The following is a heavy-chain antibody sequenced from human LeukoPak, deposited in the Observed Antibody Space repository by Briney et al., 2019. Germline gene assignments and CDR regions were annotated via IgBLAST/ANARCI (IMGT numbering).Heavy chain of an antibody. J-gene: IGHJ5*02. CDR3: ASSSLLGFYGGGAWLDP. Sequence: ASVKVSCKASGHTFTNYGITWVRQAPGQGLEWVGWISAYNANTNYAEKLQGRVTMTTDTSTSTVYMELRSLRSDDTAVYYCASSSLLGFYGGGAWLDPWGQGTLVTVSS. D-gene: IGHD2/OR15-2a*01. CDR1: GHTFTNYG. V-gene: IGHV1-18*01. CDR2: ISAYNANT.